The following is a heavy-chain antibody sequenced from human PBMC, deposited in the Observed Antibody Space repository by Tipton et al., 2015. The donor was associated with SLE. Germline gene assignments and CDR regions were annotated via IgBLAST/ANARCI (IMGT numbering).Heavy chain of an antibody. Sequence: TLSLTCAVYGGSFSGYYWSWIRQPPGKGLEWIGEINHSGSTNYNPSLKSRVTISVDTSKNQFSLKLSSVTAADTAVYYCARALYAAAGYFDYWGQGTLVTVSS. CDR3: ARALYAAAGYFDY. V-gene: IGHV4-34*01. CDR1: GGSFSGYY. D-gene: IGHD6-13*01. J-gene: IGHJ4*02. CDR2: INHSGST.